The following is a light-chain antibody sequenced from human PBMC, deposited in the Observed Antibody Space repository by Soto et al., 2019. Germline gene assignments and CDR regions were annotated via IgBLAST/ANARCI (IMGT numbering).Light chain of an antibody. Sequence: DIVMTQSPLSLPVTPGEPASISCRSSQSLLQSNGYNYLDWYLQKPGQSPQLLIYLGSNRASGVPDRFSGSGSGTDFTQKISTVEAEDVGVYYCMQALQIPWTFGQGTKVEIK. CDR1: QSLLQSNGYNY. CDR3: MQALQIPWT. CDR2: LGS. J-gene: IGKJ1*01. V-gene: IGKV2-28*01.